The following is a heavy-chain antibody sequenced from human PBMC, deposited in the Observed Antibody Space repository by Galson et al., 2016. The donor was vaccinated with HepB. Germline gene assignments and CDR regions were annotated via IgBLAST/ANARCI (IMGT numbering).Heavy chain of an antibody. CDR1: GYTFSSYG. J-gene: IGHJ4*02. CDR3: ARDAGSSGYYEGELPADY. CDR2: ISANNDST. V-gene: IGHV1-18*01. Sequence: SVKVSCKASGYTFSSYGISWVRQAPGQGLEWMGWISANNDSTIYARRLQARVIMTTDTSTSTAYMELRNLRSDDTAVDYCARDAGSSGYYEGELPADYWGQGTLVTVSS. D-gene: IGHD3-22*01.